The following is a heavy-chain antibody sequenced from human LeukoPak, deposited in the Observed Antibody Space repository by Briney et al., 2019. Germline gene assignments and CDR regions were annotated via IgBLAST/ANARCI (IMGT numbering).Heavy chain of an antibody. V-gene: IGHV4-34*01. D-gene: IGHD6-25*01. CDR3: ARRLSDY. Sequence: SETLSLTCAVYGGSFSGYYWSWIRQPPGKGLEWIGEINHSGSTNYNPSLKSRVTISVDTSKNQFSLKLSSVTAADTAVYYCARRLSDYWGQGTLVTVSS. J-gene: IGHJ4*02. CDR1: GGSFSGYY. CDR2: INHSGST.